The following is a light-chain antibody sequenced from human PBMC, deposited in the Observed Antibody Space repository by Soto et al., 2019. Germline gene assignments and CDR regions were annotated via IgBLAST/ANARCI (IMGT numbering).Light chain of an antibody. Sequence: SYELTQPPSVSVAPGQTARISCGGSNLGTKSVHWYQQKPGQAPLLVVYDDSARPSGIPERFSGSNSGNTATLTIRRVEAGDEADYYCQVWDSSSDHYVFGSGTKVTVL. CDR2: DDS. J-gene: IGLJ1*01. CDR3: QVWDSSSDHYV. CDR1: NLGTKS. V-gene: IGLV3-21*02.